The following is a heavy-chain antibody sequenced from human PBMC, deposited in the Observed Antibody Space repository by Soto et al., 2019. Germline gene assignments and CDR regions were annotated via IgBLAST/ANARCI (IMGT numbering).Heavy chain of an antibody. CDR1: GGSFSGYS. J-gene: IGHJ6*02. D-gene: IGHD3-3*01. V-gene: IGHV4-34*01. CDR2: INHSGTT. CDR3: ARARFDSWSHIYYGLDV. Sequence: ETLSLTCAVYGGSFSGYSWTWLRQPPGKGLEWIGEINHSGTTDYNPALKGRVTMSADTSKNQFSLRMTSVTAADTAVYYCARARFDSWSHIYYGLDVWGQGTTVTVSS.